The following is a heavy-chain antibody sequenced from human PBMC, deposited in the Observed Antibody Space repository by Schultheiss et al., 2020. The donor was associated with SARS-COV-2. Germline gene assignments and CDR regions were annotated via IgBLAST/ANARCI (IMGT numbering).Heavy chain of an antibody. D-gene: IGHD3-3*01. J-gene: IGHJ6*02. Sequence: GGSLRLSCAASGFTFSDYYMSWIRHAPGKGLEWVSYISSSGSTIYYADSVKGRFTISRDNAKNSLYLQMNSLRAEDTAVYYCARDQSNDFWSGYIRGYYYYGMDVWGQGTTVTVSS. V-gene: IGHV3-11*01. CDR1: GFTFSDYY. CDR2: ISSSGSTI. CDR3: ARDQSNDFWSGYIRGYYYYGMDV.